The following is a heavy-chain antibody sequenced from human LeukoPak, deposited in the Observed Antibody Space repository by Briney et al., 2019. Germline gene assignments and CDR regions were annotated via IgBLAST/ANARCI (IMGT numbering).Heavy chain of an antibody. J-gene: IGHJ2*01. V-gene: IGHV3-48*02. CDR2: ISGGSNTI. CDR1: GFTFSSHN. D-gene: IGHD3-10*01. CDR3: ARDSGYPLGSWWWYFDL. Sequence: SGGSLRLSCAVSGFTFSSHNMNWVRQAPGRGLEWVSFISGGSNTIYYADSVKGRFTVSRDNAKSSLYLQMNSLRDEDTAVYFCARDSGYPLGSWWWYFDLWGRGILVTVSS.